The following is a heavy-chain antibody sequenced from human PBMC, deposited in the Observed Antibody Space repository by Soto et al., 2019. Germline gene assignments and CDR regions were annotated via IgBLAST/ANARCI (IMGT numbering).Heavy chain of an antibody. CDR2: ISFDGSKK. D-gene: IGHD3-3*01. J-gene: IGHJ6*02. CDR3: AKDGGWGGVVIDYYNGMDV. CDR1: GFSFSSFG. V-gene: IGHV3-30*18. Sequence: LRLSCAASGFSFSSFGLHWVRQAPGKGLEWVALISFDGSKKYYGDSVKGRFTISKDTSKNTLFLQMNSLRPEDTAVYYCAKDGGWGGVVIDYYNGMDVWGQGTTVTVSS.